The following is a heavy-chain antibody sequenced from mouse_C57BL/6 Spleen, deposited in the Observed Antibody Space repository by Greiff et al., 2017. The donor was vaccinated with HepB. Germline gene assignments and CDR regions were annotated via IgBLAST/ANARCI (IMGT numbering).Heavy chain of an antibody. V-gene: IGHV1-81*01. CDR3: ARGGGSSYGYFDV. Sequence: QVQLQQSGAELARPGASVKLSCKASGYTFTSYGISWVKQRTGQGLEWIGEIYPRSGNTYYNEKFKGKATLTADKSSSTAYMELRSLTSEDSAVYFFARGGGSSYGYFDVWGTGPAVTFSS. J-gene: IGHJ1*03. CDR2: IYPRSGNT. CDR1: GYTFTSYG. D-gene: IGHD1-1*01.